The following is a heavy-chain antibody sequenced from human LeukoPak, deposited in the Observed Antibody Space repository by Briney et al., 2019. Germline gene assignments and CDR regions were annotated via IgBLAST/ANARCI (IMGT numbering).Heavy chain of an antibody. CDR2: ISEGGT. Sequence: PGGSLRLSCAASGFTFSSFAMSWVRQAPGKGLEWVSSISEGGTFYPDSVRGRFSISRDNSKHTLFLQMNSLRADDTAMYYCARDLPGSGWAFHFWGQGTLVTVSS. CDR3: ARDLPGSGWAFHF. CDR1: GFTFSSFA. V-gene: IGHV3-23*01. D-gene: IGHD6-19*01. J-gene: IGHJ4*02.